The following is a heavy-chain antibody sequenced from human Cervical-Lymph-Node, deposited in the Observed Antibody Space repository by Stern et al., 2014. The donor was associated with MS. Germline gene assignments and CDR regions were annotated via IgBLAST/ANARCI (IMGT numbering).Heavy chain of an antibody. CDR1: GFTFTDYY. CDR2: ISSSGSAI. V-gene: IGHV3-11*01. J-gene: IGHJ4*02. Sequence: VQLLESGGGLVMPGGSLRLSCAASGFTFTDYYMSWIRQAPGKGLDWLSYISSSGSAIYYADSVKGRFTISRDNAKNSLYLQMNSLRAEDTAVYYCAREKGSGYYTHWGQGTLVTVSS. D-gene: IGHD3/OR15-3a*01. CDR3: AREKGSGYYTH.